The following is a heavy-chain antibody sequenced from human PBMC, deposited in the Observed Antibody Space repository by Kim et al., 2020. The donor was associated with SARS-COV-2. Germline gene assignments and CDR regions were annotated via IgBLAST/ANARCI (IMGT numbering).Heavy chain of an antibody. V-gene: IGHV4-31*03. J-gene: IGHJ4*02. CDR1: GGSISSGGYY. D-gene: IGHD3-10*01. CDR2: IYYSGST. Sequence: SETLSLTCTVSGGSISSGGYYWSWNRQHPGMGLEWIGYIYYSGSTNYNLTLRSRVTISVDTSKNQLSLRLSTVTAADTAVYYGASDRGSMVRGRTVPHFDYWGQGTLVTVSS. CDR3: ASDRGSMVRGRTVPHFDY.